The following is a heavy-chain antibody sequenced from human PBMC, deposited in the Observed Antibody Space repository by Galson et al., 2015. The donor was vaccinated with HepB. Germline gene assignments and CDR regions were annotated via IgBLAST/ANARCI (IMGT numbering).Heavy chain of an antibody. J-gene: IGHJ4*02. Sequence: SLRLSCAASGFTFSSDVMHWVRQAPGKGLEWVAVISYDGSNKYYADSVKGRFTISRDNAKNSLYLQMNSLRAEDTAVYYCARDSLYDSSGYSDYWGQGTLVTVSS. CDR2: ISYDGSNK. CDR3: ARDSLYDSSGYSDY. V-gene: IGHV3-30*03. CDR1: GFTFSSDV. D-gene: IGHD3-22*01.